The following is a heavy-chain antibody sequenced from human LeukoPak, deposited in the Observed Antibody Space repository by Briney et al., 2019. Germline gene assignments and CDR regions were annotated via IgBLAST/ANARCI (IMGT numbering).Heavy chain of an antibody. D-gene: IGHD6-13*01. Sequence: GGSLRLSCAASGFTFGSYSMNWVRQAPGKGLEWVSYISSSSSTIYYADSVKGRFTISRDNAKNSLFLQMSSLRAEDTAVYYCAREVRSSWYPFDIWGQGTMVTVSS. CDR2: ISSSSSTI. J-gene: IGHJ3*02. CDR1: GFTFGSYS. V-gene: IGHV3-48*01. CDR3: AREVRSSWYPFDI.